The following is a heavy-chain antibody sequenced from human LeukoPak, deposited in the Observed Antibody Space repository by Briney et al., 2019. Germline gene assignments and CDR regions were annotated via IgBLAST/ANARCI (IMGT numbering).Heavy chain of an antibody. J-gene: IGHJ4*02. CDR1: GFTFSTYA. Sequence: GGSLRLSCAASGFTFSTYAMSWVRQAPGKGLEWVSSISSSTSYIYYADSVKGRFTISKDNAKNSLYLQMNSLRAEDTAVYYCARAGGSTVSHSDYWGQGTLVTVSS. CDR2: ISSSTSYI. CDR3: ARAGGSTVSHSDY. V-gene: IGHV3-21*01. D-gene: IGHD4-17*01.